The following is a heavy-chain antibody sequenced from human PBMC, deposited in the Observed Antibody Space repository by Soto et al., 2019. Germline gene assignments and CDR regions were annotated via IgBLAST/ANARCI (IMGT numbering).Heavy chain of an antibody. CDR3: TTGYYGSPGAFDI. D-gene: IGHD3-10*01. J-gene: IGHJ3*02. CDR1: GFSFNSYW. CDR2: ISYDGSNK. V-gene: IGHV3-30*03. Sequence: GGSLRLSCAASGFSFNSYWMHWVRQDPGKGLEWVALISYDGSNKYYADSVKGRFTISRDNSKNTLYLQMNSLKTEDTAVYYCTTGYYGSPGAFDIWGQGTMVTVSS.